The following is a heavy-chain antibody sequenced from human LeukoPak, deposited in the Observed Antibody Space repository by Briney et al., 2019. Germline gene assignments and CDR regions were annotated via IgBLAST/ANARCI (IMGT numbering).Heavy chain of an antibody. CDR1: GFTLSSFY. Sequence: GASVKISCKASGFTLSSFYMHWLRQAPGQGPEWMGIFNTAGNTGYAQKLQGRLTVTRDMSTSTLFMELSSLTFEDTAVYYCAREEPRTCYFDSWGQGTLVTVSS. J-gene: IGHJ4*02. CDR2: FNTAGNT. CDR3: AREEPRTCYFDS. V-gene: IGHV1-46*01. D-gene: IGHD1-26*01.